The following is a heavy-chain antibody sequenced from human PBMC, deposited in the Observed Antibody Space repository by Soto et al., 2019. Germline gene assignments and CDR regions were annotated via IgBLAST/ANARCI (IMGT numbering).Heavy chain of an antibody. Sequence: GESLKISCMGSGYHFTNYWIGWVRQMPGKGLEWMGFIHPSDSDTRYSPSFQGQVTISADKSISTAYLQWSSLKASDTAMYYCARPIGALSTTDFTYWGQGTLVTVSS. CDR1: GYHFTNYW. D-gene: IGHD3-22*01. V-gene: IGHV5-51*01. CDR3: ARPIGALSTTDFTY. CDR2: IHPSDSDT. J-gene: IGHJ4*02.